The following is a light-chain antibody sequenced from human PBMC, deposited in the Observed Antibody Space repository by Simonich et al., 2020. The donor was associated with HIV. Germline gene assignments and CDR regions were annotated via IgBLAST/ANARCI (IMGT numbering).Light chain of an antibody. CDR1: QSISRY. Sequence: DIQMTQSPSSLSASVGDRVTITCRASQSISRYLNLYQQKPGKAPKLLIYAASRLQSGVPSRFSGSGSGTDFTLTISSLQPEDFATYYCQQSYSTPPTFGQGTKVEIK. V-gene: IGKV1-39*01. J-gene: IGKJ1*01. CDR2: AAS. CDR3: QQSYSTPPT.